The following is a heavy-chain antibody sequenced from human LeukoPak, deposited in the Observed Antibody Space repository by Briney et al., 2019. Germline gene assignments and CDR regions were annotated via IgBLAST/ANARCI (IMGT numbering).Heavy chain of an antibody. Sequence: ASVKVSCKASGCTFTAYYIHWFRQAPGQGLEWMGWINPNSGGTNYAQKFQGRVAMTRDTSITTVYMELSSLRSDDTAVYYCARGPNTGSFDYWGQGTLVTVSS. CDR2: INPNSGGT. D-gene: IGHD1-26*01. CDR3: ARGPNTGSFDY. CDR1: GCTFTAYY. V-gene: IGHV1-2*02. J-gene: IGHJ4*02.